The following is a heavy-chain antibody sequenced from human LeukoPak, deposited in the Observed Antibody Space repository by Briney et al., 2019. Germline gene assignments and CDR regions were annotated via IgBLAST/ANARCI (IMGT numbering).Heavy chain of an antibody. CDR3: ARGRSGYSYGYYFDY. Sequence: PSETLSLTCAVYGGSFSGYYWGWIRQPPGKGLEWIGEINHSGSTNYNPSLKSRVTISVDTSKNQFSLKLSSVTAADTAVYYCARGRSGYSYGYYFDYWGQGTLVTVSS. CDR2: INHSGST. V-gene: IGHV4-34*01. D-gene: IGHD5-18*01. J-gene: IGHJ4*02. CDR1: GGSFSGYY.